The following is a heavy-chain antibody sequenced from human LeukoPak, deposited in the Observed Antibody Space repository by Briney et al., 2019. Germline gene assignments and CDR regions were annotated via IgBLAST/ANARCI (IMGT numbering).Heavy chain of an antibody. CDR3: AKEFGYCSGSSCYRYYYYPMDV. CDR2: VSGDGGDT. CDR1: GFSFDDYA. D-gene: IGHD2-15*01. V-gene: IGHV3-43*02. Sequence: GGSLRLSCAASGFSFDDYAMHWVRQPPGKGLEWVSVVSGDGGDTDYVDSVKGRFTISRDNSKDSLYLQMNSLRTEDTALYYCAKEFGYCSGSSCYRYYYYPMDVWGQGTTVTVSS. J-gene: IGHJ6*02.